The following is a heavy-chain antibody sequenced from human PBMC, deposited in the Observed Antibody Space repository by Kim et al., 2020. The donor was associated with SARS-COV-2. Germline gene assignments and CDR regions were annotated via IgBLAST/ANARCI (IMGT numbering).Heavy chain of an antibody. J-gene: IGHJ4*01. Sequence: GGSLRLSCAASGFTFSNAWMSWVRQAPGKGLEWGGRIKSKTDGGTTDYAAPVKGRFTISRDDSKNTLYLQMNSLKTEDTAVYYCTTLTTVTTLPTGYWG. CDR3: TTLTTVTTLPTGY. D-gene: IGHD4-17*01. V-gene: IGHV3-15*01. CDR1: GFTFSNAW. CDR2: IKSKTDGGTT.